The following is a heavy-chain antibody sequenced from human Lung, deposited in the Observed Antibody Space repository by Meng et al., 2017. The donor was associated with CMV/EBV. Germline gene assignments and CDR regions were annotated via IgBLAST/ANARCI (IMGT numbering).Heavy chain of an antibody. Sequence: SXTXSLXXTVPGGSISSYYWSWIRQPPGKGLEWIGYIYYSGSTNYNPSLKSRVTISVDTSKNQYSLKLSSVTAADTAVYYCAREVKGSYDFWSGYNWFDPXGQGXLVTFSS. D-gene: IGHD3-3*01. CDR3: AREVKGSYDFWSGYNWFDP. CDR2: IYYSGST. CDR1: GGSISSYY. V-gene: IGHV4-59*01. J-gene: IGHJ5*02.